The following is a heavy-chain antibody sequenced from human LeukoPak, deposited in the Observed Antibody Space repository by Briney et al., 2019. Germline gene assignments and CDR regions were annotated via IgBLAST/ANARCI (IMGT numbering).Heavy chain of an antibody. J-gene: IGHJ5*02. D-gene: IGHD3-10*01. V-gene: IGHV3-30*02. CDR2: IRYDGSNK. Sequence: GGSLRLSCAASGFTFSSYGMHWVRQAPGKGLEWVAFIRYDGSNKYYADSVKGRFTISRDNSKNTLYLQMNSLRAEDTAVYYCAKDAALRITMVRGANWFDPWGQGTLVTVSS. CDR1: GFTFSSYG. CDR3: AKDAALRITMVRGANWFDP.